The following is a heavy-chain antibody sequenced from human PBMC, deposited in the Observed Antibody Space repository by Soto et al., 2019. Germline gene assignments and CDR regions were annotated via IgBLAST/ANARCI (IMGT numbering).Heavy chain of an antibody. Sequence: EVQLVESGGGLVQPGGSLRLSCAASGFTLTNYNMDWVRQAPGKGLEWVSHITINSGSVHYADSVKGRFTISRDNAKNSLYLEMNSLRAEDTAVYFCARAKTTGTTLFDSWGQGTVVTVSA. V-gene: IGHV3-48*01. D-gene: IGHD4-17*01. CDR1: GFTLTNYN. CDR3: ARAKTTGTTLFDS. J-gene: IGHJ4*02. CDR2: ITINSGSV.